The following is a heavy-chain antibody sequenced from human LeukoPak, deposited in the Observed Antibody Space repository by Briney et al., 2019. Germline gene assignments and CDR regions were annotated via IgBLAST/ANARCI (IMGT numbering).Heavy chain of an antibody. J-gene: IGHJ4*02. Sequence: SETLSLTCAVSRGSINDYYWNWLRQPPAKGLEWIGFIYYRGTTNNNPSLKSRLTTSIDTSKKQFSLNLSSVTAADTAVYYCAGVFSGRRPFELWGQGTLVTVSS. CDR3: AGVFSGRRPFEL. CDR1: RGSINDYY. CDR2: IYYRGTT. D-gene: IGHD3-10*01. V-gene: IGHV4-59*03.